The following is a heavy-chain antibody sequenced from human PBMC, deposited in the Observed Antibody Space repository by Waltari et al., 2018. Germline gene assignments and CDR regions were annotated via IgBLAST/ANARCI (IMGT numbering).Heavy chain of an antibody. Sequence: QVQLQESGPGLVKPSETLSLTCTVSGGSISSYYWSWIRQPPGKGLDWIGYIYYSGSTNYNPSLKSRVTISVDTSKNQFSLKLSSVTAADTAVYYCAREVVGIIAAAGTGHGFDPWGQGTLVTVSS. V-gene: IGHV4-59*01. CDR3: AREVVGIIAAAGTGHGFDP. CDR2: IYYSGST. J-gene: IGHJ5*02. D-gene: IGHD6-13*01. CDR1: GGSISSYY.